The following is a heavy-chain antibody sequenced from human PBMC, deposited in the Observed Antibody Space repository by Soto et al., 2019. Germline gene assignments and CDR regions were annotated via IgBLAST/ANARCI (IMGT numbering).Heavy chain of an antibody. CDR1: GFTFSSYG. CDR2: ISYDGSNK. D-gene: IGHD3-22*01. V-gene: IGHV3-30*18. J-gene: IGHJ4*02. CDR3: AKDGPLYYYDSSGYTPFFDY. Sequence: GGSLRLSCAASGFTFSSYGMHWVRQAPGKGLEWVAVISYDGSNKYYADSVKGRFTISRDNSKNTLYLQMNSLRAEDTAVYYCAKDGPLYYYDSSGYTPFFDYWGQGTLVTVSS.